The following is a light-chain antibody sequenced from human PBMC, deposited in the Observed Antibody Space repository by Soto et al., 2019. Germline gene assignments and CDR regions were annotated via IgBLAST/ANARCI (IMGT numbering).Light chain of an antibody. CDR1: SSNIGSNT. Sequence: QSVLTQPPSASGTPGQRVTISCSGSSSNIGSNTVNWYQQLPGTAPKLLIYSNNQRPSGVPDRFSGSKSGTSASLAIGGLQSEDDADYYCAAWDGSLNCLFGGGTQLTVL. CDR2: SNN. J-gene: IGLJ3*02. V-gene: IGLV1-44*01. CDR3: AAWDGSLNCL.